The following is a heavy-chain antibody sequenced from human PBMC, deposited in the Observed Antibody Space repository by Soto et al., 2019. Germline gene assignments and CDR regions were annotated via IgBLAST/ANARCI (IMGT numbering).Heavy chain of an antibody. D-gene: IGHD6-13*01. CDR2: INPNSGGT. CDR1: GYTFTGYY. CDR3: ARIPEVSSWPYYRMDV. V-gene: IGHV1-2*02. Sequence: ASVKVSCKASGYTFTGYYMHWVRQAPGQGLEWMGWINPNSGGTNYAQKFQGRVTMTRDTSISTAYMELSGLRSDDTAVYYCARIPEVSSWPYYRMDVWGQGTTAPVSS. J-gene: IGHJ6*02.